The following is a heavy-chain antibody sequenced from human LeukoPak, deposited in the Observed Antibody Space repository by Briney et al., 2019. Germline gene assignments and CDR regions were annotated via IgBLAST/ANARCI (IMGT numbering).Heavy chain of an antibody. CDR2: INTGSSTI. J-gene: IGHJ6*03. CDR3: ARVLSGEWLSYYYYYYMDV. Sequence: GGSLRLSCVASGFTFSSYTMNWVRQAPGGGLEWISYINTGSSTIYYADSVKGRFTISRDNAKNSLYLQMNSLRAEDTAVYYCARVLSGEWLSYYYYYYMDVWGKGTTVTVSS. CDR1: GFTFSSYT. D-gene: IGHD3-3*01. V-gene: IGHV3-48*04.